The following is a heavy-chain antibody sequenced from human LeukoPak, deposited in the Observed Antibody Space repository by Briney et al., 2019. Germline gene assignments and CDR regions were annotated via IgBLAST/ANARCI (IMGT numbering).Heavy chain of an antibody. Sequence: SETLSLTCAVYGGSFSGYYWSWIRQPPGKGLEWIGEINHSGSTNYNPSLKSRVTISVDTSKNQFSLKLSSVTAADTAVYYCARVHGSFDYWGQGTLVTVSS. CDR2: INHSGST. CDR1: GGSFSGYY. V-gene: IGHV4-34*01. D-gene: IGHD3-10*01. CDR3: ARVHGSFDY. J-gene: IGHJ4*02.